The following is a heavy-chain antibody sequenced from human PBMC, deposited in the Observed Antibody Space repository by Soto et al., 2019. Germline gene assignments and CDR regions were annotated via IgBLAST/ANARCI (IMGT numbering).Heavy chain of an antibody. CDR3: AKEGGRGGGCFDY. J-gene: IGHJ4*02. Sequence: GGSLRLSCAASGFTVSSNYMSWVRQAPGKGLEWVSAISGSGGSTYYADNVKGRFTISRDNSKNTLYLQMNSLRAEDTVVFYCAKEGGRGGGCFDYWGQGTLVTVSS. CDR2: ISGSGGST. V-gene: IGHV3-23*01. D-gene: IGHD3-16*01. CDR1: GFTVSSNY.